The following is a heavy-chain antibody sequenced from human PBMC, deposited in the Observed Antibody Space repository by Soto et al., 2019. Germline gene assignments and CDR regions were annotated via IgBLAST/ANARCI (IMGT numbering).Heavy chain of an antibody. Sequence: SETLSLTSTVSSGSISSSNCWSWVRQPPGKGLEWIGEIYHSGSTNYNPSLKSRVTISVDKSKNQFSLKLGSVTAADTAVYYCARAVADFWSGYSVRYYYYMDVWGKGTTVTVSS. D-gene: IGHD3-3*01. V-gene: IGHV4-4*02. CDR3: ARAVADFWSGYSVRYYYYMDV. CDR2: IYHSGST. CDR1: SGSISSSNC. J-gene: IGHJ6*03.